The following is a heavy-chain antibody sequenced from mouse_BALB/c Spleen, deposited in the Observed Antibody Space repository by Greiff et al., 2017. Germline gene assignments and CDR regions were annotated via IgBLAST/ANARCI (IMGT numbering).Heavy chain of an antibody. CDR2: ISSGGST. Sequence: EVMLVESGGGLVKPGGSLKLSCAASGFTFSSYAMSWVRQTPEKRLEWVASISSGGSTYYPDSVKGRFTISRDNARNILYLQMSSLRSEDTAMYYCARGRYDVYYAMDYWGQGTSVTVSS. D-gene: IGHD2-14*01. CDR3: ARGRYDVYYAMDY. J-gene: IGHJ4*01. CDR1: GFTFSSYA. V-gene: IGHV5-6-5*01.